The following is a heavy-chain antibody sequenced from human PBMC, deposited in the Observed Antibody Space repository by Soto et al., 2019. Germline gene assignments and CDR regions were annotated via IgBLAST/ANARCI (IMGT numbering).Heavy chain of an antibody. CDR2: TYPSGST. D-gene: IGHD5-12*01. V-gene: IGHV4-30-4*01. CDR3: AREGGYDSPHGC. J-gene: IGHJ4*02. CDR1: GGFISNGDYH. Sequence: QVQLQESGPGLVKPSQTLSLICTVSGGFISNGDYHWSWIRQPPGKGLEWIGYTYPSGSTYYNASLRSRVTISIDASKNQFSLKRNSVTAADTAVYDCAREGGYDSPHGCWGQGTLVTVSS.